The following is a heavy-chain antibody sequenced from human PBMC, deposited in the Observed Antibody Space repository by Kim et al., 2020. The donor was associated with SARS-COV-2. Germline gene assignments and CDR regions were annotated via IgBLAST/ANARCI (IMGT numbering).Heavy chain of an antibody. CDR2: INHSGST. CDR3: ARRCTNGVCSFGFDY. D-gene: IGHD2-8*01. V-gene: IGHV4-34*01. CDR1: GGSFSGYY. J-gene: IGHJ4*02. Sequence: SETLSLTCAVYGGSFSGYYWSWIRQPPGKGLEWIGEINHSGSTNYNPSLKSRVTISVDTSKNQFSLKLSSVTAADTAVYYCARRCTNGVCSFGFDYWGQGTLVTVSS.